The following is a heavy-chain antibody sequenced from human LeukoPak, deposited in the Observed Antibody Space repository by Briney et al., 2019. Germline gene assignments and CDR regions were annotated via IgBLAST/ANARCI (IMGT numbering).Heavy chain of an antibody. J-gene: IGHJ4*02. CDR3: LLWFGELLYENFDY. Sequence: TGGSLRLSCAASGFTFSDYYMSWIRQAPGKGLEWVSYISSSGSTIYYADSVKGRFTISRDNAKNSLYLQMNSLRAEDTAVYYCLLWFGELLYENFDYWGQGTLVTVSS. D-gene: IGHD3-10*01. CDR2: ISSSGSTI. CDR1: GFTFSDYY. V-gene: IGHV3-11*04.